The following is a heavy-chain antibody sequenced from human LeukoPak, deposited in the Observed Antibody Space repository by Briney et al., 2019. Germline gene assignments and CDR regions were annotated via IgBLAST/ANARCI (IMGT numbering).Heavy chain of an antibody. CDR2: IRYSGTT. Sequence: SETLSLTCTVSGGSISGYYWSWIRQPPGKGLEWIGYIRYSGTTNYSPSLKSRATISVDTSKTQFSLNLISVTAADTAIYYCARVSSGGYFHTYYFDYWGQGTLVTVSS. D-gene: IGHD3-22*01. V-gene: IGHV4-59*01. CDR1: GGSISGYY. CDR3: ARVSSGGYFHTYYFDY. J-gene: IGHJ4*02.